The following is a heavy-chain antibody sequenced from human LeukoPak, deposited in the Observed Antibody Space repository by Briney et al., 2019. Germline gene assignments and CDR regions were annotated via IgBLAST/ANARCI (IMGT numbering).Heavy chain of an antibody. CDR3: ARDEDPLDPSFDP. J-gene: IGHJ5*02. Sequence: PGGSLRLPCAASGFTFSSYWMSWVRQAPGKGLEWVANIKQDGSEKYYVDSVKGRFTISRDNAKNSLYLQMNSLRAEDTAVYYCARDEDPLDPSFDPWGQGTLVTVSS. V-gene: IGHV3-7*01. CDR2: IKQDGSEK. CDR1: GFTFSSYW.